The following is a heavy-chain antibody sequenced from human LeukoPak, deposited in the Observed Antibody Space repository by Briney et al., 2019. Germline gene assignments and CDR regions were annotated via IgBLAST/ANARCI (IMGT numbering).Heavy chain of an antibody. CDR1: GFTFSSYS. J-gene: IGHJ4*02. CDR2: INDNGGST. D-gene: IGHD5-12*01. CDR3: VRRMATIDF. V-gene: IGHV3-64D*06. Sequence: GGSLRLSCSASGFTFSSYSMHWVRQAPGKGLEYVSAINDNGGSTYYADSVKGRFAISRDNSKSTLYLQMSSLRAEDTALYYCVRRMATIDFWGQGTLVTVSS.